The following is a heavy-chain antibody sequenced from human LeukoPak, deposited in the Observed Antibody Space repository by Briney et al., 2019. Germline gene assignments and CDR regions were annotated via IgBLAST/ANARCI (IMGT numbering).Heavy chain of an antibody. CDR2: IYYNGST. J-gene: IGHJ4*02. V-gene: IGHV4-59*01. CDR1: GGSINTYY. CDR3: AGAPWGPFDL. Sequence: PSETLSLTCTVSGGSINTYYWSWIRQPPGKGLEWIGNIYYNGSTNYNPSLKSRVTISVDTSKNQFSLKLGSVTAADTAVYYCAGAPWGPFDLWGQGTLVTVSS. D-gene: IGHD7-27*01.